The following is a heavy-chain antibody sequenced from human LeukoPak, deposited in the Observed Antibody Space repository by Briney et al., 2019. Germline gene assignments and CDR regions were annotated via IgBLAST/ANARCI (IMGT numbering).Heavy chain of an antibody. V-gene: IGHV4-31*03. D-gene: IGHD2-2*01. CDR3: ARAIRGRMIVVPAATRFDP. CDR2: TFYSGST. J-gene: IGHJ5*02. Sequence: SQTLSLTCTVSGGSISSGDYYWSWIRQPPGKGLEWIGYTFYSGSTYYNPSLKSRVTISVDTSKNQFSLRLSSVTAADTAVYYCARAIRGRMIVVPAATRFDPWGQGTLVTVSS. CDR1: GGSISSGDYY.